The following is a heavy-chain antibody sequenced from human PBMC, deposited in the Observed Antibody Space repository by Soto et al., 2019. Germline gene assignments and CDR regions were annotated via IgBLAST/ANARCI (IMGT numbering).Heavy chain of an antibody. V-gene: IGHV6-1*01. Sequence: QTLSLTCAISGDSVSSNSAAWNWIRQSPSRGLEWLGRTYYRSKWYNDYAVSVKSRITINPDTSKNQFSLQLNSVTPEDTAVYYCARDPNSSGWPLGAFEIWGQGTMVTVSS. J-gene: IGHJ3*02. CDR2: TYYRSKWYN. CDR3: ARDPNSSGWPLGAFEI. D-gene: IGHD6-19*01. CDR1: GDSVSSNSAA.